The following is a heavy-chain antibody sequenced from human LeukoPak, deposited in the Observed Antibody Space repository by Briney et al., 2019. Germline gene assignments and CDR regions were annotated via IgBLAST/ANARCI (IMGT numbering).Heavy chain of an antibody. V-gene: IGHV3-48*03. J-gene: IGHJ4*02. Sequence: PGGSLRLSCAASGFTFSSYEMNWVRQAPGKGLEWVSYITSSGSTRHYADSVKGRFTISRDNAKNSLYLQMKSLRAEDTAVYYCAGNVLSAGNTIDYWGQGTLVTVSS. CDR2: ITSSGSTR. D-gene: IGHD6-13*01. CDR3: AGNVLSAGNTIDY. CDR1: GFTFSSYE.